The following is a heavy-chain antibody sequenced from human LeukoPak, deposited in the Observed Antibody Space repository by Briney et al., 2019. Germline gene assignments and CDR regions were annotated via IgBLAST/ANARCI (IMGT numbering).Heavy chain of an antibody. D-gene: IGHD3-22*01. V-gene: IGHV3-48*03. J-gene: IGHJ6*02. CDR3: AKDFPHYYESSHGMDA. CDR1: GFTFSNYA. CDR2: ISTTGSTV. Sequence: GGSLRLSCAASGFTFSNYAMHWVRQAPGKGLEWVSYISTTGSTVYYADSVEGRFTISRDNAKNLLYLQMNSLRAEDAAVYYCAKDFPHYYESSHGMDAWGQGTTVTVSS.